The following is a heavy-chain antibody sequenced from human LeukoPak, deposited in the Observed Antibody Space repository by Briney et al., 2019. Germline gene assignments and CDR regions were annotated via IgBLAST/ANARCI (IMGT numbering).Heavy chain of an antibody. CDR1: GFTFSDYY. CDR3: ARQGGDILTGYLDY. Sequence: GGSLRLTCATSGFTFSDYYMSWIRQAPGKGLEWVSYISSSGTYINSADSVKGRFTISRDYPKNSLYLQMSSLRAEDTAVYYCARQGGDILTGYLDYWGQGTLVTVSS. J-gene: IGHJ4*02. D-gene: IGHD3-9*01. CDR2: ISSSGTYI. V-gene: IGHV3-11*03.